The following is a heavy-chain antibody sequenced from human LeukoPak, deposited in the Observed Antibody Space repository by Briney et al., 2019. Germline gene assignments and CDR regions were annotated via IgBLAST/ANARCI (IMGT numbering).Heavy chain of an antibody. V-gene: IGHV1-3*01. CDR1: GYTFTSYA. CDR2: INAGNGNT. Sequence: ASVKVSCKASGYTFTSYAMHWVRQAPGQRFEWMGWINAGNGNTKYSQKFQGRVTITRDTSASTAYMELSSLRSEDTAVYYCARDLPYCSGGSCYPKFSALTSYYYGMDVWGQGTTVTVSS. J-gene: IGHJ6*02. CDR3: ARDLPYCSGGSCYPKFSALTSYYYGMDV. D-gene: IGHD2-15*01.